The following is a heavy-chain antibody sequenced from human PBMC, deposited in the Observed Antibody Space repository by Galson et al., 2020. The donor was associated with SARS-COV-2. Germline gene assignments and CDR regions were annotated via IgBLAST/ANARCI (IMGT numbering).Heavy chain of an antibody. CDR3: ARVLLWFGEKFRIYYFDY. CDR2: IYWNDDK. Sequence: SGPTLVKPTQTLTLTCTFSGFSLSTSGVGVGWIRQPPGKALEWLALIYWNDDKRYSPSLKSRLTITKDTSKNQVVLTMTNMDPVDTATYYCARVLLWFGEKFRIYYFDYWGQGTLVTVSS. CDR1: GFSLSTSGVG. D-gene: IGHD3-10*01. V-gene: IGHV2-5*01. J-gene: IGHJ4*02.